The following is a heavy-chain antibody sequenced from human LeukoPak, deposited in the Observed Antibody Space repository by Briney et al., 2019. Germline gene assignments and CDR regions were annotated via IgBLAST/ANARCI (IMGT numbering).Heavy chain of an antibody. CDR2: IYTSGST. CDR1: GGSISSYY. D-gene: IGHD2-15*01. Sequence: SETLSLTCTVSGGSISSYYWSWIRQPAGKGLEWIGRIYTSGSTNYNPSLKSRVTMSVDTTKNQFSLKLSSVTAADTAVYYCARDTPCSGGSCYLVPWFDPWGQGTLVTVSS. V-gene: IGHV4-4*07. J-gene: IGHJ5*02. CDR3: ARDTPCSGGSCYLVPWFDP.